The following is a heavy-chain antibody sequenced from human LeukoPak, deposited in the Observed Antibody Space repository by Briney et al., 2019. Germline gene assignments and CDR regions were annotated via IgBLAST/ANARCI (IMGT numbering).Heavy chain of an antibody. D-gene: IGHD3-16*02. V-gene: IGHV1-18*01. CDR3: ARVYDYVWGSYRPFDY. J-gene: IGHJ4*02. CDR1: GYSFTNYA. CDR2: ISAYNGNT. Sequence: ASVKVSCKASGYSFTNYAMNWVRQAPGQGLEWMGWISAYNGNTNYAQKLQGRVTMTIDTSTSTAYMELRSLRSDDTAVYYCARVYDYVWGSYRPFDYWGQGTLVTVSS.